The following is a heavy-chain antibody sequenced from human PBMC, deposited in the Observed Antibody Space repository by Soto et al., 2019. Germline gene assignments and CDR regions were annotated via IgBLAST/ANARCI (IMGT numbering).Heavy chain of an antibody. CDR1: GDSISSYY. CDR2: IYYSGST. V-gene: IGHV4-59*01. J-gene: IGHJ6*02. D-gene: IGHD2-15*01. Sequence: PSETLSLTCTASGDSISSYYWHWIRQPPGKGLEWIGYIYYSGSTNYNPSLTSRVTISVDTSKNQFSLKLSSVTSADTTVYYCARERGYCSGGSCLRYGMDVWGQGTTVTVSS. CDR3: ARERGYCSGGSCLRYGMDV.